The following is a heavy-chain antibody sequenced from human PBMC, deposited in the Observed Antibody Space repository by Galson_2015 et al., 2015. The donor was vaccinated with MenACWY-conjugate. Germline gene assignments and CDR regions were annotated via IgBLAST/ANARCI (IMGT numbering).Heavy chain of an antibody. D-gene: IGHD6-6*01. CDR1: GSTFITYW. J-gene: IGHJ4*02. V-gene: IGHV5-51*01. CDR3: ARRHISSSAYDF. Sequence: QSGAEVKKPGESLQISCKASGSTFITYWIGWGRQMPGKGLEWMGIIYPGDSDTRYSPSFQGQVSISADKSISTAYLQWSSLKASDTAMYYCARRHISSSAYDFWGQGTLVTVSS. CDR2: IYPGDSDT.